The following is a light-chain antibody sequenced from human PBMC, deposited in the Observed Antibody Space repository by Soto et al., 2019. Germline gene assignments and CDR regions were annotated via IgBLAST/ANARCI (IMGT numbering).Light chain of an antibody. CDR1: SSNMGSNI. CDR2: SKD. V-gene: IGLV1-44*01. J-gene: IGLJ2*01. CDR3: AAWDDSLNGVV. Sequence: QLVLTQPPSASGTPGQRVTISCSGSSSNMGSNIVNWYQQLPGAAPKLLIYSKDQRPSGVPDRFSGSKSGTSASLAISGLQSEDEADYYCAAWDDSLNGVVFGGGTQLTVL.